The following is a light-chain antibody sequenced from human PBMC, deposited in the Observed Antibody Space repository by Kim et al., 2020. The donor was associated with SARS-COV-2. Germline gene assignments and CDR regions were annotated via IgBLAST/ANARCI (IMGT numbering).Light chain of an antibody. CDR2: MTS. V-gene: IGKV1-5*03. J-gene: IGKJ3*01. CDR1: QSLDDW. CDR3: QQYRYYSYT. Sequence: DIQMTQSPSTLSANVGDRVIITCRASQSLDDWLAWYQHKPGKAPQLLIYMTSNLESGVPSRFSGSGFGTEFTLTISSLQPDDFATYYCQQYRYYSYTFGPGTKVDIK.